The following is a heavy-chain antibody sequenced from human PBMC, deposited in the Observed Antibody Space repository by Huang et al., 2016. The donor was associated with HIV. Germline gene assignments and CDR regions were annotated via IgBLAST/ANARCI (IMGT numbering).Heavy chain of an antibody. D-gene: IGHD6-13*01. V-gene: IGHV4-39*01. CDR1: GDFISSTNYY. J-gene: IGHJ4*02. Sequence: QLQLQESGPGQVKPSETLSLTCTVYGDFISSTNYYWGWIRQSPGKGLEWVGSVYQSGSTNYNPSLKSRVTLSVDTSRNQCSLRLNSVTAADTAVYYCASQHIGAAATWFWGRGTQVAVSS. CDR3: ASQHIGAAATWF. CDR2: VYQSGST.